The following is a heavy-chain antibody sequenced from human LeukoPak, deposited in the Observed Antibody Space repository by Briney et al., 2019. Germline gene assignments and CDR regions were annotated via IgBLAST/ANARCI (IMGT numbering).Heavy chain of an antibody. V-gene: IGHV4-59*01. D-gene: IGHD5-24*01. Sequence: SETLSLTCTVSGGSISSYYWSWIRQPPGKGLEWIGYIYYSGSTNYNPSLKSRVTISVDTSKNQFSLKLSSVTAADTAVYYCATSEVETSFDYWGQGTLVTVSS. CDR1: GGSISSYY. CDR3: ATSEVETSFDY. J-gene: IGHJ4*02. CDR2: IYYSGST.